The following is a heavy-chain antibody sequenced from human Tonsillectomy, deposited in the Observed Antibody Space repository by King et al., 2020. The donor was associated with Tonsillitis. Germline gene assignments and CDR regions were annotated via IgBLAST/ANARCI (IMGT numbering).Heavy chain of an antibody. CDR1: GFTFSTSA. CDR3: ARNGYFYHSSGFYYIDYFDS. Sequence: QLVQSGGGLVQPGGSLRLSCAASGFTFSTSAMSWVRQAPGKGLEWVSAISGSGDSSYYADSVKGRFTISRDLSKNTLYLQMNSLRADDTAVYYCARNGYFYHSSGFYYIDYFDSWGQGTLLTVSS. V-gene: IGHV3-23*04. D-gene: IGHD3-22*01. CDR2: ISGSGDSS. J-gene: IGHJ4*02.